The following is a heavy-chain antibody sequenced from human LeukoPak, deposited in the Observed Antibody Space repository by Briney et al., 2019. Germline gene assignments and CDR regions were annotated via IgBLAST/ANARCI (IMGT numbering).Heavy chain of an antibody. CDR2: ISSSSSYI. Sequence: GGSLRLSCAASGFTSSTYSMNWVRQAPGKGLEWVSSISSSSSYIYYADSVKGRFTISRDNAKNSLFLQMNSLRAEDTALYYCARDRSTNSYAEYFFDYWGQGTLVTVSS. CDR1: GFTSSTYS. J-gene: IGHJ4*02. CDR3: ARDRSTNSYAEYFFDY. V-gene: IGHV3-21*01. D-gene: IGHD5-18*01.